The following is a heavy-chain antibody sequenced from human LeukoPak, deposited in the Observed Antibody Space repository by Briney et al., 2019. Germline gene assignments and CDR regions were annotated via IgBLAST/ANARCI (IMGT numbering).Heavy chain of an antibody. J-gene: IGHJ5*02. CDR1: GFTFSTYS. CDR3: ARVLPSDYINRSDR. CDR2: ISSSTSTI. Sequence: PGGPLRLSCAASGFTFSTYSMNWVRQAPGKGLEWVSYISSSTSTIYYADSVKGRFTISRDNAKNSLYLQMNSLRAEDTDVYYGARVLPSDYINRSDRWGQGTLVTVSS. V-gene: IGHV3-48*01. D-gene: IGHD4-11*01.